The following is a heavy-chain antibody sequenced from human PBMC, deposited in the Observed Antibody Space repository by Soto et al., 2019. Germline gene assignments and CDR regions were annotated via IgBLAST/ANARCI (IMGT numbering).Heavy chain of an antibody. V-gene: IGHV1-46*01. Sequence: QVQLVQSGAEVKKPGASVKVSCKASGYTFTSYYMHWVRQAPGQGLEWMGIINPSAGSASYAQKFQGRVTMTRDTSTITVYMELSSLGSEDTAVYYCAKSSSWYDGGSRYFDYWGQGTLVTVSS. CDR1: GYTFTSYY. D-gene: IGHD6-13*01. CDR3: AKSSSWYDGGSRYFDY. CDR2: INPSAGSA. J-gene: IGHJ4*02.